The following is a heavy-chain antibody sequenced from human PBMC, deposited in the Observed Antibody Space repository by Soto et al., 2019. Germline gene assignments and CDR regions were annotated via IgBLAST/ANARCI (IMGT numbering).Heavy chain of an antibody. J-gene: IGHJ6*02. V-gene: IGHV5-10-1*03. CDR1: GYIFTSYW. D-gene: IGHD2-15*01. CDR2: VDPSDSQT. CDR3: ARHATYCNGGRCYYYYGLDA. Sequence: EVQLVQSGAEVKKSGESLRISCKGSGYIFTSYWISWVRQMPGKGLEWMGRVDPSDSQTIYSPSLQGHVTISADKSIKTAYLQWNSLKASDTAMYYCARHATYCNGGRCYYYYGLDAWGQGTTVTVSS.